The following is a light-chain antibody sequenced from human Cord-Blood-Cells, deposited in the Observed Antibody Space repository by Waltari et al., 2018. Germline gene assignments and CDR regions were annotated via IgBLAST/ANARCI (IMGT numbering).Light chain of an antibody. CDR3: QSYDSSNVV. CDR2: EDN. Sequence: NFMLTQPHSVPESPGQTVTISCTRSSGSIASNYGPWYQQRPGSSPTTVIYEDNQRPSGVPDRFSGSIDSSSNSASLTISGLKTEDEADYYCQSYDSSNVVFGGGTKLTVL. V-gene: IGLV6-57*01. J-gene: IGLJ2*01. CDR1: SGSIASNY.